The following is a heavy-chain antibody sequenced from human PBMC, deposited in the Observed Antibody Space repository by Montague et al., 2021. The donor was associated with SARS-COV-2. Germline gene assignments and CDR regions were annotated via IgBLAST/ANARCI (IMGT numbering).Heavy chain of an antibody. CDR2: IYSGSSST. V-gene: IGHV3-23*03. Sequence: SLRLSCAASGFTFSSYAMSWVRQAPGKGLEWVSVIYSGSSSTWYADSVKGRFTISRDNPKNTLCLHMNSLRVDDTAVYYCAKGFQPYSYESSGFYTFDYWGQGTLVTVSS. CDR1: GFTFSSYA. J-gene: IGHJ4*02. D-gene: IGHD3-22*01. CDR3: AKGFQPYSYESSGFYTFDY.